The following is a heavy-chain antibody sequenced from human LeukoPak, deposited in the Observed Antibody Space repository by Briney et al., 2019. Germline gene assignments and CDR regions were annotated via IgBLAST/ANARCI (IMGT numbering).Heavy chain of an antibody. V-gene: IGHV1-18*01. CDR3: ARDPPQMVRGVPFDY. CDR1: GYTFTSYG. J-gene: IGHJ4*02. CDR2: ISAYNGNT. Sequence: ASVKVSCKASGYTFTSYGISWVRQAPGQGLEWMGWISAYNGNTNYAQKLQGRVTMTTDTSTSTAYMELRSLRSDDTAVYYCARDPPQMVRGVPFDYWGQGTLVTVSS. D-gene: IGHD3-10*01.